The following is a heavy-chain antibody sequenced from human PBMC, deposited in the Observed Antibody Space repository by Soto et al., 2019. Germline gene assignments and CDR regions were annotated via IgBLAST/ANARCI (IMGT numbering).Heavy chain of an antibody. J-gene: IGHJ4*02. CDR3: ARKSDSSPVPEADGV. Sequence: EVQLVETGGGLIQPGGSLRLSCAASGFSVGSNYMTWVRQSPGKGLEWVSLIYSNGDTDYADSVKGRLSISRDNFKNTLYLQMNNLRAEDTAVYHCARKSDSSPVPEADGVWGRGTLVTVSS. D-gene: IGHD2-8*01. V-gene: IGHV3-53*02. CDR2: IYSNGDT. CDR1: GFSVGSNY.